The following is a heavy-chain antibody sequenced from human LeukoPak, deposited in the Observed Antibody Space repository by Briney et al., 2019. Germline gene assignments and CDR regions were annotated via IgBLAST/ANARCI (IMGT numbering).Heavy chain of an antibody. CDR1: GFTFSSYW. CDR3: ARDLFYAFGY. Sequence: GGSLRLSCAASGFTFSSYWMSWVRQAPGKGLEWVATINQDESEKYYVDSVKGRFTISRDNAKKSLYLQMNSLTVEDTAVYYCARDLFYAFGYWGQGTLVSVSS. J-gene: IGHJ4*02. D-gene: IGHD5/OR15-5a*01. V-gene: IGHV3-7*01. CDR2: INQDESEK.